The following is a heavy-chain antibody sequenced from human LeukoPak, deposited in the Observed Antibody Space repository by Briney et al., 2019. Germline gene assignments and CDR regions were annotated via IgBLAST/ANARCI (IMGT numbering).Heavy chain of an antibody. J-gene: IGHJ6*03. CDR2: ISSSSSYI. V-gene: IGHV3-21*04. D-gene: IGHD2-15*01. Sequence: GGSLRLSCAASGFTFSSYSMNWVRQAPGKGLEWVSSISSSSSYIYYADSVKGRFTISRDNAKNSLYLQMNSLTAEDTAIYYCAKNADRGAFCRGGGCYPYYYYYMDVWGTGTTVTISS. CDR3: AKNADRGAFCRGGGCYPYYYYYMDV. CDR1: GFTFSSYS.